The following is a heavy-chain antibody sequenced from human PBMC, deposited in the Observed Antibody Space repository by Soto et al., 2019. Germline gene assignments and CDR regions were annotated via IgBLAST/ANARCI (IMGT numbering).Heavy chain of an antibody. J-gene: IGHJ4*02. Sequence: QVQLVQSGAEVKKPGSSVKVSCKASGGTFSSHAISWVRQAPGQGLEWMGGIIPIFGTANYAQKFQDRVTVTADEFTSTAYMELSSLRSDDTAVYYCARNVVRGGSHSMGLNYFDYWGQGTLVTVSS. D-gene: IGHD1-26*01. V-gene: IGHV1-69*01. CDR1: GGTFSSHA. CDR3: ARNVVRGGSHSMGLNYFDY. CDR2: IIPIFGTA.